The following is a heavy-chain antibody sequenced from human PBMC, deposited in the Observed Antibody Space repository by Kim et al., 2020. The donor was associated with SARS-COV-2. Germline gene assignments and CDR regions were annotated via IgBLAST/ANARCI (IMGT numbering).Heavy chain of an antibody. Sequence: LKSRVTISVDTSKNQFSLKLSSVTAADTAVYYCASGDQSITIFGPNWFDPWGQGTLVTVSS. V-gene: IGHV4-39*01. CDR3: ASGDQSITIFGPNWFDP. J-gene: IGHJ5*02. D-gene: IGHD3-3*01.